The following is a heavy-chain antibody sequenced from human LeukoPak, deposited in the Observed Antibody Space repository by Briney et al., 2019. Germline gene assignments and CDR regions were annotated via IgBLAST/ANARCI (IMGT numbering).Heavy chain of an antibody. D-gene: IGHD3-10*01. CDR1: GFTFDDFA. V-gene: IGHV3-9*01. J-gene: IGHJ5*02. CDR3: AKDGGVLWFGESYNWFDP. Sequence: GGSLRLSCAASGFTFDDFAMPWVRQVPGKGLEWVSGISWNSGSIYYADSVKGRFTISRDNAKKTLYLQMNSLRPEDTAFYYCAKDGGVLWFGESYNWFDPWGQGTLVTVSS. CDR2: ISWNSGSI.